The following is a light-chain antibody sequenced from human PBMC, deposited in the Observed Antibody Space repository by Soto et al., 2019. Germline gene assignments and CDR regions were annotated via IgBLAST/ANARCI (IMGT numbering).Light chain of an antibody. CDR3: HQYNNWPPCT. J-gene: IGKJ2*02. CDR2: GAS. CDR1: QSVSSN. V-gene: IGKV3-15*01. Sequence: EIVMPQSPATLSVSPGERATLSCRASQSVSSNLAWYQQKPGQAPRLLIYGASTRATGIPARVSGSGSGTEFTLTISSLQSEAFAVYYCHQYNNWPPCTFGQGTKREI.